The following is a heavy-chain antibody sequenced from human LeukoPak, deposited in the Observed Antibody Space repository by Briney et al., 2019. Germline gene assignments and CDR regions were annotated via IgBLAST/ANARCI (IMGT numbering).Heavy chain of an antibody. CDR2: ITGSGGRT. D-gene: IGHD2-2*01. Sequence: PGGSLRLSCAASGFTFSSYAMNWVRQAPGKGLEWVSAITGSGGRTYYADSVKGRFTISRDNSKNTLYLQMNSRRAEDTAVYYCAKDAPFYCRSTSCLKWFDPWGQGALVTVS. CDR3: AKDAPFYCRSTSCLKWFDP. V-gene: IGHV3-23*01. J-gene: IGHJ5*02. CDR1: GFTFSSYA.